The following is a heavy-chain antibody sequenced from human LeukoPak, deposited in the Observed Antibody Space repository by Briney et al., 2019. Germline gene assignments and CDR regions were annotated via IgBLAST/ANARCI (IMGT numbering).Heavy chain of an antibody. CDR3: ARDNARYTGHFDY. CDR2: IYYSGST. V-gene: IGHV4-59*12. CDR1: GGSISSYY. J-gene: IGHJ4*02. Sequence: PSETLSLTCTVSGGSISSYYWSWTRQPPGKGLEWIGYIYYSGSTNYNPSLKSRVTMSVDTSKNQFSLKLSSVTAADTAVYYCARDNARYTGHFDYWGQGTLVTVSS. D-gene: IGHD2-2*02.